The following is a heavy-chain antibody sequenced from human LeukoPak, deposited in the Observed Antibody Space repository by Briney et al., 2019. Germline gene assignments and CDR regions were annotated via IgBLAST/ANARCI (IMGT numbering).Heavy chain of an antibody. CDR2: INPNSGGT. J-gene: IGHJ5*02. D-gene: IGHD3-3*01. CDR3: ARDRNDFWSGYYNWLDP. V-gene: IGHV1-2*06. CDR1: GYTFTGYY. Sequence: GASVKVSCKAPGYTFTGYYMHWVRQAPGQGLEWMGRINPNSGGTNYAQKFQGRVTMTRDTSISTAYMELSRLRSDDTAVYYCARDRNDFWSGYYNWLDPWGQGTLVTVSS.